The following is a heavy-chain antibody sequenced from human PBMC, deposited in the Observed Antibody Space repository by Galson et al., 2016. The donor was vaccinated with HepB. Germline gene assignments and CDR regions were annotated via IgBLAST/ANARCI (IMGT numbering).Heavy chain of an antibody. Sequence: SVKVSCKASGYTLTAYHMHWVRQAPGQGLEWMGWINPNSATNYARKFQGRVTMTRDTSISTLYMELSSLKSDDTAVYYCARDQASLPPYSGAFVIWGQGTMVTVSP. V-gene: IGHV1-2*02. CDR3: ARDQASLPPYSGAFVI. CDR1: GYTLTAYH. CDR2: INPNSAT. J-gene: IGHJ3*02. D-gene: IGHD2-15*01.